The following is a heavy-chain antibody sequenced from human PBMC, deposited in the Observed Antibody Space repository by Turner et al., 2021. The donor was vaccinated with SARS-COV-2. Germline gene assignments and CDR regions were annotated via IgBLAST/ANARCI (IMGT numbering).Heavy chain of an antibody. CDR2: ISGSGVTT. Sequence: EVQLLESGGGLVQPGGSLRLSCAASGITSTSYSMSWVRQAPGKGLRWVSSISGSGVTTYYADSVKGRFTISRDSFNNMVYLQMNSLRADDMAVYYCAKGGWGAFDYWGQGILVIVSS. CDR1: GITSTSYS. D-gene: IGHD3-16*01. CDR3: AKGGWGAFDY. V-gene: IGHV3-23*01. J-gene: IGHJ4*02.